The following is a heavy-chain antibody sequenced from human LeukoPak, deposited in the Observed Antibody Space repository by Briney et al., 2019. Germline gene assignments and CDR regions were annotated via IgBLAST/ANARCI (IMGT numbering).Heavy chain of an antibody. CDR2: IKQDGGEK. D-gene: IGHD1-26*01. Sequence: GGSLRLSCAASRFTFSNYWMSWVRQAPGKGLEWVANIKQDGGEKNYVDSVKGRFTISRDNAKNSLYLQMNSLRVEDTAVYYCARDHLREGATGASEIWGQGIMVTVSS. CDR1: RFTFSNYW. CDR3: ARDHLREGATGASEI. J-gene: IGHJ3*02. V-gene: IGHV3-7*05.